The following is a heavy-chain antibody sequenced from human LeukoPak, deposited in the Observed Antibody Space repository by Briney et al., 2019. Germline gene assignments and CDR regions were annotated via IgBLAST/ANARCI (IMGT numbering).Heavy chain of an antibody. J-gene: IGHJ4*02. CDR1: GFTFSSYA. Sequence: GGSLRLSCAASGFTFSSYAMSWVRQAPGKGLEWVSAISGSGGSTYYADSVKGRFTISRDNSKNTLYLQMNSLRAEDTAVYYCAKEGYCTNGVCSPFDYWGQGTLVTVSS. D-gene: IGHD2-8*01. CDR3: AKEGYCTNGVCSPFDY. V-gene: IGHV3-23*01. CDR2: ISGSGGST.